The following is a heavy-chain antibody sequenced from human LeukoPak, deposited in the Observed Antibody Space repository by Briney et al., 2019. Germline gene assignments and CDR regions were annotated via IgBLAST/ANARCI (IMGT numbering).Heavy chain of an antibody. J-gene: IGHJ3*02. CDR3: AKHYGPDAFDI. D-gene: IGHD4-17*01. V-gene: IGHV1-8*01. Sequence: ASVKVSCKASGCTFTNYDINWVRQATGQGLEWMGWMDPNSGNTGYAQKFQGRVTMTRNTSISTAYMELSSLRSEDTAVYYCAKHYGPDAFDIWGQGTMVTVSS. CDR1: GCTFTNYD. CDR2: MDPNSGNT.